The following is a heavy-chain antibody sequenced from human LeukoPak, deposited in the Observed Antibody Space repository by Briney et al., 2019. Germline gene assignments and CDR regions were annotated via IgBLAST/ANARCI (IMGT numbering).Heavy chain of an antibody. CDR1: GFTFSSYA. Sequence: PGGSLRPSCAASGFTFSSYAMSWVRQAPGKGLEWVSAISGSGGSTYYADSVKGRFTISRDNSKNTLYLQMNSLRAEDTAVYYCAKDLDLAPYYFDYWGQGTLVTVSS. D-gene: IGHD3-3*01. J-gene: IGHJ4*02. CDR2: ISGSGGST. V-gene: IGHV3-23*01. CDR3: AKDLDLAPYYFDY.